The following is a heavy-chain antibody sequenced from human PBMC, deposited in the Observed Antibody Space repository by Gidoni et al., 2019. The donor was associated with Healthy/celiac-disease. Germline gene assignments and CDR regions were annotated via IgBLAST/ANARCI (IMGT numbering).Heavy chain of an antibody. CDR2: TYYRSKWYN. CDR1: GDSVSLNSSA. V-gene: IGHV6-1*01. D-gene: IGHD6-13*01. J-gene: IGHJ6*03. CDR3: ARDREAYSSSWSYYYYYYYMDV. Sequence: QVQLQQSGPGLVKPSQTLSLTCAISGDSVSLNSSAWTWIRQSPSRGLEWLGRTYYRSKWYNDYAVSVKSRITINPDTSKNQFSLQLNSVTPEDTAVYYCARDREAYSSSWSYYYYYYYMDVWGKGTTVTVSS.